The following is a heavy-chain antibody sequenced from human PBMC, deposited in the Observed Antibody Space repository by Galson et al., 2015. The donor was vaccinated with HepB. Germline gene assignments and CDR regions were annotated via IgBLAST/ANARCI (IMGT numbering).Heavy chain of an antibody. J-gene: IGHJ5*02. CDR1: GFTFSSHV. D-gene: IGHD3-10*01. Sequence: SLRLSCAASGFTFSSHVMSWVRQAPGKGLEWVSTISGSGGSTYYADSVKGRFTISRDNSQNTLYLQMNSLRAEDTAVYYCAKGADYYGSGSFDPWGQGTLVTVSS. CDR2: ISGSGGST. CDR3: AKGADYYGSGSFDP. V-gene: IGHV3-23*01.